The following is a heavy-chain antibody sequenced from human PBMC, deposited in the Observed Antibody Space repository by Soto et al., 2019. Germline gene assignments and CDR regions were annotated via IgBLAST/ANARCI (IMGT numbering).Heavy chain of an antibody. CDR2: INPNSGGT. CDR3: ARDTKIPGNAIQDGR. CDR1: GYTFTDYF. Sequence: VEMVQSGAEVKKPGASVKVSCKASGYTFTDYFIHWVRQAPGQGLEWMGWINPNSGGTNYAQKFQGKVNMTRNTFITTGYMNLSRLRSDDTATYYCARDTKIPGNAIQDGRWGQGTLVTVSS. D-gene: IGHD2-2*01. J-gene: IGHJ4*02. V-gene: IGHV1-2*02.